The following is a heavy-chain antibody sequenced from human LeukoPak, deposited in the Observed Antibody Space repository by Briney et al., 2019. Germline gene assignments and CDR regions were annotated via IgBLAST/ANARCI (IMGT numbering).Heavy chain of an antibody. D-gene: IGHD4-11*01. CDR2: IYYSGST. Sequence: SETPSLTCTVSGGSISSYYWSWIRQPPGKGLEWIGHIYYSGSTNYNPSLKSRVTISVDTSKNQFSLKLSSVTAADTAVYYCARVTTREWFDPWGQGTLVTVSS. J-gene: IGHJ5*02. CDR1: GGSISSYY. CDR3: ARVTTREWFDP. V-gene: IGHV4-59*01.